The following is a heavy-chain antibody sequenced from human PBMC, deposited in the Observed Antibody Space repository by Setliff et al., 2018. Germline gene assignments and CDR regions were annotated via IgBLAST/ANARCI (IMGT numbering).Heavy chain of an antibody. Sequence: SETLSLTCTISGGSISNYYWSWIRQPAGKGLEWIGRIYTSGSTNYNPSLKSRVTMSVDTSKNQFSLKLNSVTAADMAVYYCAREQWLDPPGYYYMDVWAKGTTVTVSS. CDR3: AREQWLDPPGYYYMDV. J-gene: IGHJ6*03. D-gene: IGHD6-19*01. V-gene: IGHV4-4*07. CDR1: GGSISNYY. CDR2: IYTSGST.